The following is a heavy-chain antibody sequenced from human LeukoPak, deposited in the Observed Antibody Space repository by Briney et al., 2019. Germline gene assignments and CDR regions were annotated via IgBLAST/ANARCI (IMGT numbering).Heavy chain of an antibody. CDR1: GTSISRHY. D-gene: IGHD3-10*01. CDR2: ISTTGST. CDR3: ARQDGLWVGDLGGWFDF. V-gene: IGHV4-4*09. J-gene: IGHJ5*01. Sequence: ASETLSLTCTVSGTSISRHYWSWLRQSAGLGLEWLGYISTTGSTTYNPSLEGRVTMSEDTSQNQLSLTLSSVTAADTAVYFCARQDGLWVGDLGGWFDFWGQGIQVTVSS.